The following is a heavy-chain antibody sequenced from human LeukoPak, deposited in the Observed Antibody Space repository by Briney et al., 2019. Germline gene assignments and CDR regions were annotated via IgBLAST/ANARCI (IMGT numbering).Heavy chain of an antibody. J-gene: IGHJ5*02. D-gene: IGHD6-6*01. V-gene: IGHV3-7*01. CDR1: GFTFSSYW. Sequence: PGGSLRLSCAASGFTFSSYWMSWVRQAPGKGLEWVANIKQDGSEKYNVDSVKGRFTISRDSAKNSLYLQMNSLRAEDTAVYYCAREGRIAATVWFDPWGQGTLVTVSS. CDR3: AREGRIAATVWFDP. CDR2: IKQDGSEK.